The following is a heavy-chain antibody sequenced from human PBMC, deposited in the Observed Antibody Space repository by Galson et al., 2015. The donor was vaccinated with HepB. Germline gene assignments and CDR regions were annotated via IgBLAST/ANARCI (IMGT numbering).Heavy chain of an antibody. CDR1: GGSISSYY. D-gene: IGHD3-9*01. Sequence: LSLTCTVSGGSISSYYWSWIRQPPGKGLEWIGYIYYSGSTNYNPSLKSRVTISVDTSKNQFSLKLSSVTAADTAVYYCARGSLYYDILTGYYGHYYFDYWGQGTLVTVSS. CDR3: ARGSLYYDILTGYYGHYYFDY. CDR2: IYYSGST. J-gene: IGHJ4*02. V-gene: IGHV4-59*01.